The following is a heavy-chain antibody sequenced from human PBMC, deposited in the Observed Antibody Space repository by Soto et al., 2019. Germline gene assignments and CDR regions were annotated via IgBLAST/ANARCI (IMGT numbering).Heavy chain of an antibody. CDR1: GGSISSYY. D-gene: IGHD3-16*01. CDR2: INHSGST. J-gene: IGHJ6*02. Sequence: SETLSLTCSVSGGSISSYYWSWVRQPPGKGLEGIGEINHSGSTNYNPSLKSRVTISVDTSKNQFSLKLSSVTAADTAVYYCARERYDYVWVSPRYGYYGMDVWGQGTTVTVSS. CDR3: ARERYDYVWVSPRYGYYGMDV. V-gene: IGHV4-34*01.